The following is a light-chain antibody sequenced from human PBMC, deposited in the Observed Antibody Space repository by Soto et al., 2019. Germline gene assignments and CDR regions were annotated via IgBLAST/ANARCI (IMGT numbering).Light chain of an antibody. CDR2: LNNDGSH. J-gene: IGLJ3*02. Sequence: QLVLTQSPSASASLGASVKLTCTLSGGHSSYAIAWHQQQPEKGPRYLMNLNNDGSHTKGDGIPDRFSGSSSGAERYLTISSLQSEDEADDYCQTWATGIRVFGGGTKVTVL. V-gene: IGLV4-69*01. CDR1: GGHSSYA. CDR3: QTWATGIRV.